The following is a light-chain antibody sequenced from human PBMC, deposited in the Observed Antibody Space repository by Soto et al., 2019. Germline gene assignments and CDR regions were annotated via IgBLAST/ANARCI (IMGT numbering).Light chain of an antibody. Sequence: ETVMTQFQATLSVSPGERATLSCRASQYVSTNLAWYQQQPGQPPRLLIYDISNRATGIPARFSGSGSETEFALTITSLQSEDFAVYYCQQYDTWPLTFGGGTKVEIK. V-gene: IGKV3D-15*01. CDR1: QYVSTN. J-gene: IGKJ4*01. CDR2: DIS. CDR3: QQYDTWPLT.